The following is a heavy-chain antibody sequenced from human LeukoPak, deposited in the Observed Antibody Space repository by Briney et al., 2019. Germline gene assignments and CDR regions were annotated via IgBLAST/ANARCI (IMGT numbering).Heavy chain of an antibody. Sequence: SETLSLTCAVSGDSISSNNWWSWVRQPPGKGREWFGEIYHSGNTNYNPSLKSRVTISVDKSNNQFSLELSSVTAADTAVYYCAREKSTVTAGFDFWGQGTLVTVSS. J-gene: IGHJ5*01. D-gene: IGHD4-17*01. CDR3: AREKSTVTAGFDF. CDR2: IYHSGNT. CDR1: GDSISSNNW. V-gene: IGHV4-4*02.